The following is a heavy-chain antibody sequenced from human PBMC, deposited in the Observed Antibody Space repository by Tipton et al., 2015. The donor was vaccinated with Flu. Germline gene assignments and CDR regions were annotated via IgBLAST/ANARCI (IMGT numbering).Heavy chain of an antibody. Sequence: QSGPEVKKPGSSVKVSCKASGGTFSSYAISWVRQAPGQGLEWMGGIIPIFGTANYAQKFQGRVTITADESTSTAYMELSSLRSEDTAVYYCARGVGSGRLNPRSAYSSSSAAFDIWGQGTMVTVSS. D-gene: IGHD6-6*01. J-gene: IGHJ3*02. CDR1: GGTFSSYA. CDR2: IIPIFGTA. CDR3: ARGVGSGRLNPRSAYSSSSAAFDI. V-gene: IGHV1-69*01.